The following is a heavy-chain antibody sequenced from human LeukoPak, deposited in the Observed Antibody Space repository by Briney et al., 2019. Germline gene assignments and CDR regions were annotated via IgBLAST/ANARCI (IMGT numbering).Heavy chain of an antibody. CDR1: GFTFSSYA. J-gene: IGHJ4*02. CDR3: AKVDIVVVPAAENFDY. CDR2: ISGSGGST. V-gene: IGHV3-23*01. D-gene: IGHD2-2*01. Sequence: PGGSLRLSCAASGFTFSSYAMSWVRQAPGKGLEWVSAISGSGGSTYYVDSVKGRFTISRDNSKNTLYLQMNSLRAEDTAVYYCAKVDIVVVPAAENFDYWGQGTLVTVSS.